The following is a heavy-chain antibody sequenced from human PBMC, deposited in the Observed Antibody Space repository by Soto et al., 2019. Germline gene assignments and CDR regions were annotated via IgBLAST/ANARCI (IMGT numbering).Heavy chain of an antibody. CDR2: IDYRGST. CDR3: ARDSGLIISPPYSSYTMDV. V-gene: IGHV4-31*03. Sequence: SETLSLTSYISGGSISNGGYYWSWIRQYPGEGLEWIGYIDYRGSTWYNPSLRSRVTMSVDTSKNQFSLKLSSVTAADTAVYYCARDSGLIISPPYSSYTMDVWGQGTTVTVSS. CDR1: GGSISNGGYY. D-gene: IGHD3-10*01. J-gene: IGHJ6*02.